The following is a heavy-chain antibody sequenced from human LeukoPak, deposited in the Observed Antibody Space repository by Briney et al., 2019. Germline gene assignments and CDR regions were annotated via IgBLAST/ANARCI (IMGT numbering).Heavy chain of an antibody. CDR2: TYYRSKWYN. V-gene: IGHV6-1*01. CDR1: GDSVSSNSAA. J-gene: IGHJ6*02. D-gene: IGHD4-17*01. CDR3: ASSVTTSHRDYYYYGMDV. Sequence: SQTLSLTCAISGDSVSSNSAAWNWIRQSPSRGLEWLGRTYYRSKWYNDYAVSVKSRITINPDTSKNQFSLQLNSVTPEDTAVYYCASSVTTSHRDYYYYGMDVWGQGTTVTVFS.